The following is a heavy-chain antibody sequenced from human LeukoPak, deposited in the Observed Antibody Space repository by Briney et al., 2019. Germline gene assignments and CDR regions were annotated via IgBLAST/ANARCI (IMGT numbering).Heavy chain of an antibody. CDR1: GFTFGSYW. V-gene: IGHV3-74*01. CDR2: INTDGRNI. CDR3: VRNEVGSFDY. Sequence: PGGSLRLSFAASGFTFGSYWVHWGRQAPGLGLVWVSNINTDGRNIWYAESVKGRFTISRDNAKNTLYLQMNSLRAEDTAVYYCVRNEVGSFDYWGQGTLVTVSS. D-gene: IGHD1-26*01. J-gene: IGHJ4*02.